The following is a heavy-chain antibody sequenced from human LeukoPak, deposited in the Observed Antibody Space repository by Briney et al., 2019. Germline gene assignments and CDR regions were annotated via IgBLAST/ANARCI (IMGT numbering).Heavy chain of an antibody. CDR2: ISYDGSNK. J-gene: IGHJ6*04. CDR3: ARSGLPTDVVVPAAMLYYYYGMDV. Sequence: PGGSLRLSCAASGFTFSSYAMHWVRQAPGKGLEWVAVISYDGSNKYYADSVKGRFTISRDNSKNTLYLQMNSLRAEDTAAYYCARSGLPTDVVVPAAMLYYYYGMDVWGKGTTVTVSS. D-gene: IGHD2-2*01. V-gene: IGHV3-30*04. CDR1: GFTFSSYA.